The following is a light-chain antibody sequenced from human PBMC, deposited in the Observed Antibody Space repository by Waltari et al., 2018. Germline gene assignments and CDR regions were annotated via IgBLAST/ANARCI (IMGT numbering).Light chain of an antibody. Sequence: QSVLTQPPSVSGAPGQRVTISCTGSSSNIGAGSDVHWYQQFSGTAPKLLIFDNDNPPAGGPDRFSGSRSGTSAYLAITGLQTDDEADYFCQSYDSGQWVFGGGTKVTVL. CDR3: QSYDSGQWV. CDR2: DND. V-gene: IGLV1-40*01. J-gene: IGLJ3*02. CDR1: SSNIGAGSD.